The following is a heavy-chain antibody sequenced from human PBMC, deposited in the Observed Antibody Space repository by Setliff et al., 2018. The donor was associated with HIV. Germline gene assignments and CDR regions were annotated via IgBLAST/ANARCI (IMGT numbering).Heavy chain of an antibody. V-gene: IGHV1-18*01. Sequence: ASVKVSCKASGYTFTSYDISWVRQAPGQGLEWMGWISAYNGNTNYAQKLQGRVTMTTDTSTSTAYMELRSLRSDDTAVYYCARWSSGRSYFDFWGQGTLVTVSS. CDR2: ISAYNGNT. D-gene: IGHD6-19*01. CDR1: GYTFTSYD. J-gene: IGHJ4*02. CDR3: ARWSSGRSYFDF.